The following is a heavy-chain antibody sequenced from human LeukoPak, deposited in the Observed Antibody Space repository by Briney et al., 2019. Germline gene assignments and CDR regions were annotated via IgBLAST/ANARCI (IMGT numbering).Heavy chain of an antibody. CDR2: ISSSGSTI. Sequence: GGSLRLSCAASGFTFSSYEMNWVRQAPGKGLEWVSYISSSGSTIYYADSVKGRFTISRDNAKNSLYLQMNSLRAEDTAVYYCARVRRAAAGYYFDYWGQGTLVTVSS. CDR3: ARVRRAAAGYYFDY. CDR1: GFTFSSYE. D-gene: IGHD6-13*01. J-gene: IGHJ4*02. V-gene: IGHV3-48*03.